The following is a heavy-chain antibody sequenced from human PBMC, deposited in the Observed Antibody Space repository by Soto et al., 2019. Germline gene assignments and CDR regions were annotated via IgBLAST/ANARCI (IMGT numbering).Heavy chain of an antibody. CDR1: GGSISSYY. CDR2: TYYSGSA. J-gene: IGHJ4*02. D-gene: IGHD3-10*01. V-gene: IGHV4-59*08. Sequence: PSETLALTCTVSGGSISSYYWSWIRQPPGKGLEWIGTTYYSGSANYNPSLRSRVTISVDTSKNQFSLKLISVTAADTAVYYCARHFVAVVIKGWGYWGQGKLVTVSS. CDR3: ARHFVAVVIKGWGY.